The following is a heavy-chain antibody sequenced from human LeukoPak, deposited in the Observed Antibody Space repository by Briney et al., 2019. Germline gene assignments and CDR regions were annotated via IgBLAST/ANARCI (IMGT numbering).Heavy chain of an antibody. CDR2: IYYSGST. CDR3: ARAYDFWSGYRSEYYYYMDV. Sequence: PSETLSLTCTVSGGSISSYYWSWIRQPPGKGLECGGYIYYSGSTNYNPSLKRRVTISVDTSKNQFSLQLSSVPAADTAVYYCARAYDFWSGYRSEYYYYMDVWGKGTTVTVSS. J-gene: IGHJ6*03. V-gene: IGHV4-59*01. D-gene: IGHD3-3*01. CDR1: GGSISSYY.